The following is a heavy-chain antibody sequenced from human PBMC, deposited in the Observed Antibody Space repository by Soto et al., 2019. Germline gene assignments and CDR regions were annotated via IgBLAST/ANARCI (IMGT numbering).Heavy chain of an antibody. CDR2: ISAYNGNT. CDR1: GYTFTSYG. V-gene: IGHV1-18*04. J-gene: IGHJ6*02. D-gene: IGHD6-19*01. Sequence: ASVKVSCKASGYTFTSYGISWLRQAPGQGLEWMGWISAYNGNTNYAQKLQGRVTMTTDTSTSTAYMELRSLRSDDTAVYYCAREASMEQWLFCYYYYGMDVWGQGTTVTVSS. CDR3: AREASMEQWLFCYYYYGMDV.